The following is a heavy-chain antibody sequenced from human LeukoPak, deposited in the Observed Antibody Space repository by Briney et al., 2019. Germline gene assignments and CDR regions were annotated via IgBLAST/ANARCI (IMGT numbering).Heavy chain of an antibody. J-gene: IGHJ5*01. CDR1: GCTFTGYY. V-gene: IGHV1-2*02. CDR3: ARASGSYWWFDS. Sequence: ASVKASCKASGCTFTGYYLHWVRQAPGQGLEWMGCVNPNSGDTNYAQKFQGSVTMTRDTSISTVYMELSRLRSDDTAVYYCARASGSYWWFDSWGQGTLVTVSS. D-gene: IGHD1-26*01. CDR2: VNPNSGDT.